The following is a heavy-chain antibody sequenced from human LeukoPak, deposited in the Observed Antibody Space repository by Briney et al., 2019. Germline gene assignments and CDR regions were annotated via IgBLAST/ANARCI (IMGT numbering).Heavy chain of an antibody. D-gene: IGHD6-19*01. V-gene: IGHV3-74*01. CDR2: INSDGSST. CDR3: ARDHEQWLVPMNWFDP. J-gene: IGHJ5*02. CDR1: GFTFSSYW. Sequence: GGSLRLSCAASGFTFSSYWMHWVRQAPGKGLVWVSRINSDGSSTSYADSVKGRFTISRDNAKSTLYLQMNSLRAEDTAVYYCARDHEQWLVPMNWFDPWGQGTLVTVSS.